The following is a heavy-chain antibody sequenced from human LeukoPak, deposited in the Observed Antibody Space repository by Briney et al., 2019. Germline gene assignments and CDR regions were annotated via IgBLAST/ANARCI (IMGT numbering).Heavy chain of an antibody. D-gene: IGHD3-10*01. V-gene: IGHV3-74*01. CDR1: GFTFSSYW. CDR2: INGDGGST. CDR3: AKVRVEWVPYYFDY. J-gene: IGHJ4*02. Sequence: PGGSLRLSCAASGFTFSSYWMHWVRQAPGKGLVWVSRINGDGGSTTYADSVKGRFTISRDNAKNTLYLQMNSLRAEDTAVYYCAKVRVEWVPYYFDYWGQGTLVTVSS.